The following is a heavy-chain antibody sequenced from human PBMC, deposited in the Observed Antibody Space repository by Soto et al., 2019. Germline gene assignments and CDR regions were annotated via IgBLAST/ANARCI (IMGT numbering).Heavy chain of an antibody. Sequence: PSETLSLTCAVYGGSFSGYYWSWIRQPPGKGLGWIGEINHSGSTNYNPSLKSRVTISVDTSKNQFSLKLSSVTAADTAVYYCAREEHSSSWLLPLDYWGQGTLVTVSS. V-gene: IGHV4-34*01. CDR3: AREEHSSSWLLPLDY. D-gene: IGHD6-13*01. J-gene: IGHJ4*02. CDR2: INHSGST. CDR1: GGSFSGYY.